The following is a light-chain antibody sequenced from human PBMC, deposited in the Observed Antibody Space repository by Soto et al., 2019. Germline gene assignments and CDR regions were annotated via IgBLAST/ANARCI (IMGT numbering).Light chain of an antibody. CDR1: SSDVGGYDY. Sequence: QSVLTQPASVSGSPGQSITISCTGTSSDVGGYDYVSWYQQHPGKAPQLMIYEVSNRPSGVPDRFSGSKSGNTASLTISGLQTEDEADYYCSLYTSSSILFGGGTQLTVL. CDR2: EVS. V-gene: IGLV2-14*01. CDR3: SLYTSSSIL. J-gene: IGLJ2*01.